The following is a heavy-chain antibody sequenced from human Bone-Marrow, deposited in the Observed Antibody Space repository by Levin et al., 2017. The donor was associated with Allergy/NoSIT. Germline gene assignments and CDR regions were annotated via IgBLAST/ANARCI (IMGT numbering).Heavy chain of an antibody. CDR2: ISGSGSFT. Sequence: GGSLRLSCTASGFTFSDYYMTWIRQVPGKGLEWLSYISGSGSFTHYADSVKGRFTVSRDNSKLYLQMTGLRAEDTAVYYCARDWGSFSMALDYWGQGTLVTVSS. J-gene: IGHJ4*02. V-gene: IGHV3-11*05. CDR3: ARDWGSFSMALDY. D-gene: IGHD3-16*01. CDR1: GFTFSDYY.